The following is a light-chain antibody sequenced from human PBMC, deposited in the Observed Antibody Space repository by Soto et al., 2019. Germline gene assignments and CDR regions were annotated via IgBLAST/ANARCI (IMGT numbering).Light chain of an antibody. CDR1: QSVSSSY. J-gene: IGKJ1*01. Sequence: EIVLTQSPGTLSLSPGERATLSCRASQSVSSSYLAWYHQKTGQAPRILIFGASSRATGIPDRFSGSGSGTDCTLTISRLEPEDFEVYYCQQYDSSPRTFGQGTKVDIK. CDR2: GAS. CDR3: QQYDSSPRT. V-gene: IGKV3-20*01.